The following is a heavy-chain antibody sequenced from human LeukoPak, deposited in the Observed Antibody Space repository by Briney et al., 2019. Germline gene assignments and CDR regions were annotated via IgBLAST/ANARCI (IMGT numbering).Heavy chain of an antibody. CDR1: GFTFSSYW. D-gene: IGHD1-26*01. Sequence: PEGSLRLSCAASGFTFSSYWMSWARQAPGKGLEWVANIKQDGSEKYYVDSVKGRFTIPRDNAKNSLYLQMNSLRAEDTAVYYCARDLGGSYYNYWGQGTLVTVSS. CDR3: ARDLGGSYYNY. J-gene: IGHJ4*02. CDR2: IKQDGSEK. V-gene: IGHV3-7*01.